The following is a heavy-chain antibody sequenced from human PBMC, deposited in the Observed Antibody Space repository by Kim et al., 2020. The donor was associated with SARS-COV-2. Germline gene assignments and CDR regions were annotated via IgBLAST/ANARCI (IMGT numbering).Heavy chain of an antibody. CDR3: AKDGGPAKSWKSDWFDP. J-gene: IGHJ5*02. D-gene: IGHD3-16*01. CDR1: GFTFSSYG. CDR2: MSYDGSNK. Sequence: GSLRLSCAASGFTFSSYGMPWVRQAPGKGLEWVAVMSYDGSNKYYADSVKGRFTISRDNSKNTLYLQMNSLRAEDTAVYYCAKDGGPAKSWKSDWFDPWGQGTLVTVSS. V-gene: IGHV3-30*18.